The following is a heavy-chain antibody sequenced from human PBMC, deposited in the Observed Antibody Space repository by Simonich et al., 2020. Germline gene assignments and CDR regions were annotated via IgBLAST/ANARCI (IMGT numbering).Heavy chain of an antibody. CDR3: ARQLNDFDI. D-gene: IGHD1-1*01. Sequence: EVQLVQSGAEVNKSGEFLKISCKGTGYSCTSYWIGWVRQLHGKGLEWMGIINPGDSDTHYSPSFHGQFTISAAKSISTAYLQWSSLNASDTAMYYCARQLNDFDIWGQGTMVTVSS. J-gene: IGHJ3*02. V-gene: IGHV5-51*01. CDR2: INPGDSDT. CDR1: GYSCTSYW.